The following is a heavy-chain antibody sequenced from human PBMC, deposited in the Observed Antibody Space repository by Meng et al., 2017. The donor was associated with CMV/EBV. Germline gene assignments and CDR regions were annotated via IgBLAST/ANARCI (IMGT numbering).Heavy chain of an antibody. D-gene: IGHD4-17*01. CDR2: IHYSGST. V-gene: IGHV4-59*01. CDR1: GGSISSYY. CDR3: ARGGYGDYGRLGVDY. J-gene: IGHJ4*02. Sequence: SETLSLTCTVSGGSISSYYWSWIRRPPGKGLEWIGYIHYSGSTNYNPSLKSRVTISVDTSKNQFSLKLSSVTAADTAVYYCARGGYGDYGRLGVDYWGQGTLVTVSS.